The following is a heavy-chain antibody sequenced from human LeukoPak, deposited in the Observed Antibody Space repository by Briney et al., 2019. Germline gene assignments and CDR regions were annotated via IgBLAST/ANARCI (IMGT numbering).Heavy chain of an antibody. CDR2: IYYSGST. V-gene: IGHV4-30-4*01. D-gene: IGHD2-15*01. J-gene: IGHJ4*02. CDR3: ARKSDHCSGGSCYSHIDY. Sequence: SETLSLTCTVSGGSISSGDYYWSWIRQPPGKGLEWIGYIYYSGSTYYNPSLKSRVTISVDTSKNQFSLKLSSVTAADTAVYYCARKSDHCSGGSCYSHIDYWGQGTLVTVSS. CDR1: GGSISSGDYY.